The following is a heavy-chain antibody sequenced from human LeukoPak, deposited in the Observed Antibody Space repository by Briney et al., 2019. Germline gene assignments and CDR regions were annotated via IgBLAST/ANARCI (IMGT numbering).Heavy chain of an antibody. Sequence: ASVKVSCKASGYTFTSYDINWVRQATGQGLEWMGWMNPNSGNTGYAQKFQGRVTITRNTSISTAYMELSSLRSEDTAVYYRARGWSIAARRHWFDPWGQGTLVTVSS. V-gene: IGHV1-8*03. J-gene: IGHJ5*02. CDR2: MNPNSGNT. D-gene: IGHD6-6*01. CDR3: ARGWSIAARRHWFDP. CDR1: GYTFTSYD.